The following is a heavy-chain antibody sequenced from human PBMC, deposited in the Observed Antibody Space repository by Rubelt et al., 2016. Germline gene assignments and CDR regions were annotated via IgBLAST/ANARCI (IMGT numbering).Heavy chain of an antibody. D-gene: IGHD1-20*01. Sequence: VQLVESGGGLVKPGGSLRLSCVASGFTFKNAWMTWVRQAPGKGLEWVGSVYSSGTTNYNPSLKSRVTISVDTSKNQFSLRLSSVTATDTAGYYCAKHVGRLTAREDNWFDPWGQGTLVSVSS. CDR3: AKHVGRLTAREDNWFDP. CDR1: GFTFKNAW. V-gene: IGHV4-59*05. J-gene: IGHJ5*02. CDR2: VYSSGTT.